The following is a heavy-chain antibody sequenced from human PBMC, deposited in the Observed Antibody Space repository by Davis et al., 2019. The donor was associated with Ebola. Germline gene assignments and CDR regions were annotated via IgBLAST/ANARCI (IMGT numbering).Heavy chain of an antibody. J-gene: IGHJ6*02. Sequence: GESLKISCAASGFTFSNYDMKWVRQAPGKGLEWVSSISSSGSYIYYADSVKGRFTISRDNAKKSLYLQMNSLRAEDTAVYYCARDGWGSSWVRGMDVWGQGTTVTVSS. D-gene: IGHD6-13*01. CDR1: GFTFSNYD. CDR3: ARDGWGSSWVRGMDV. CDR2: ISSSGSYI. V-gene: IGHV3-21*01.